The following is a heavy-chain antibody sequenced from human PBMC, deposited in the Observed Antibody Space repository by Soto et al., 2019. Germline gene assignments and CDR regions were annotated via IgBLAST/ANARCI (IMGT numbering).Heavy chain of an antibody. J-gene: IGHJ4*02. CDR3: ARRGGSNGWGDFDS. D-gene: IGHD6-19*01. V-gene: IGHV3-23*01. Sequence: EVQLWESGGGLVQPGGSLRLSCAASGFTFSRYAMNWVRQAQGKGLEWVSSISYSDHSTYYADSVKGRFTISRDNSKDTMYLQMNNLRAEDTAVYYCARRGGSNGWGDFDSWGQGTLVSVSS. CDR2: ISYSDHST. CDR1: GFTFSRYA.